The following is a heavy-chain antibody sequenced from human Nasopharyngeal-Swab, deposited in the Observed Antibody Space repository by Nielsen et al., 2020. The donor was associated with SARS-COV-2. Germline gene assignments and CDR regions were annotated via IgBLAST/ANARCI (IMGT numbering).Heavy chain of an antibody. J-gene: IGHJ6*03. CDR2: IRYDGFNQ. Sequence: RRPPGEGLEGVAFIRYDGFNQHYADSVKCRFTISRDSFKNTLYLQLNSLRAEDTAVYYCAKDHKMDSGGGVGYMDVWGKGTTVTVSS. D-gene: IGHD3-16*01. V-gene: IGHV3-30*02. CDR3: AKDHKMDSGGGVGYMDV.